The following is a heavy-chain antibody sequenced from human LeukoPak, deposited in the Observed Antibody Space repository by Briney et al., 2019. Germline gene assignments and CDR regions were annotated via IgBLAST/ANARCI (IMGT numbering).Heavy chain of an antibody. CDR1: GGSISSYY. CDR3: ARQVRGYSYGYYYYYMDV. D-gene: IGHD5-18*01. J-gene: IGHJ6*03. Sequence: PSETLSLTCTVSGGSISSYYWSWIPQPPGKGLEWIGYIYYSGSTNYNPSLKSRVTISVDTSKNQFSLKLSSVTAADTAVYYCARQVRGYSYGYYYYYMDVWGKGTTVTISS. CDR2: IYYSGST. V-gene: IGHV4-59*08.